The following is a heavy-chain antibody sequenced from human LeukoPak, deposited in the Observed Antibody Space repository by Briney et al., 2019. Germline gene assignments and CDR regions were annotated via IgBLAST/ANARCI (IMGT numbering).Heavy chain of an antibody. CDR3: ARDRSLLGMDV. D-gene: IGHD1-26*01. CDR2: INAGNGNT. V-gene: IGHV1-3*01. J-gene: IGHJ6*02. CDR1: GYTFTSYA. Sequence: VASVKVSCTASGYTFTSYAMHWVRQAPGQRLEWMGWINAGNGNTKYSQKFQGRVTITRDTSASTAYMELSSLRSEDTAVYYCARDRSLLGMDVWGQGTTVTVSS.